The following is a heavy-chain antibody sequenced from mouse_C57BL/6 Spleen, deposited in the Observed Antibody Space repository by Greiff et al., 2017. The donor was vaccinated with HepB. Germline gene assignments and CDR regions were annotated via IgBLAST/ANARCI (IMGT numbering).Heavy chain of an antibody. CDR1: GYTFTSYW. D-gene: IGHD1-1*01. Sequence: QVHVKQPGTELVKPGASVKLSCKASGYTFTSYWMHWVKQRPGQGLEWIGNINPSNGGTNYNEKLKSKATLTVHKSSSTAYMQLSSLTSEDSAVYYCAYYYGSSFYAMDYWGQGTSVTVSS. CDR2: INPSNGGT. J-gene: IGHJ4*01. CDR3: AYYYGSSFYAMDY. V-gene: IGHV1-53*01.